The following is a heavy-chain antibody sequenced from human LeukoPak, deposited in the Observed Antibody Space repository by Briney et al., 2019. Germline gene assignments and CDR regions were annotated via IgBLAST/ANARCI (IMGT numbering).Heavy chain of an antibody. V-gene: IGHV4-59*01. D-gene: IGHD4-11*01. CDR2: IYYSGST. J-gene: IGHJ2*01. CDR1: GGSISSYY. Sequence: SESLSLNCTVPGGSISSYYWSWIRQHPGKGLEWIGYIYYSGSTNYNPSLKSRVTISVDTSKNQFSLKLSSVTAADTAVYYCARGEDYSTPFDLWGRGTLVTVSS. CDR3: ARGEDYSTPFDL.